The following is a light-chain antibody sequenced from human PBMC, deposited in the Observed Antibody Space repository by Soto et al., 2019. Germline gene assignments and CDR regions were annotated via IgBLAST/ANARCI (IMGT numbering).Light chain of an antibody. J-gene: IGKJ1*01. CDR2: KAS. CDR3: QQYNSYRA. V-gene: IGKV1-5*03. CDR1: ESIDSW. Sequence: DIQMTQSPSTLSTSVGDRVTITCRASESIDSWLAWHQQKPGRAPKLLISKASSLESGVPSRFSGSGFGTEFTLTISSLQTDDFATYYCQQYNSYRAFGQGTKVDIX.